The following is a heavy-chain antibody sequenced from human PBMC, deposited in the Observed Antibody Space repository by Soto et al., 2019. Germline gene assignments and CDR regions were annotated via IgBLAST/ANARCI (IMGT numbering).Heavy chain of an antibody. D-gene: IGHD5-12*01. CDR2: IYHSGST. J-gene: IGHJ4*02. CDR3: ARGQEAIVATH. V-gene: IGHV4-30-2*01. Sequence: SETLSLTCAVSGGSISSGGYSWSWIQQPPGKGLEWIGYIYHSGSTYYNPSLKSRVTISVDRSKNQFSLKLSSVTAADTAVYYCARGQEAIVATHWDQGTLVTVSS. CDR1: GGSISSGGYS.